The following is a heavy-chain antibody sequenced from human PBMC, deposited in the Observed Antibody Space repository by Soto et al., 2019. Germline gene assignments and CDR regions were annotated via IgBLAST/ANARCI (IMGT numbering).Heavy chain of an antibody. Sequence: QVHLVQSGAEVKKPGASVKVSCKGSGYDFTTYGITWVRQAPGQVLEWMAWISAHNGNTDYAQKLQGRVTVTRDTSARTAYMELRGGRSDDTAMYYCARGRYGDYWGQGALVTVSS. CDR2: ISAHNGNT. J-gene: IGHJ4*02. V-gene: IGHV1-18*01. CDR1: GYDFTTYG. D-gene: IGHD1-1*01. CDR3: ARGRYGDY.